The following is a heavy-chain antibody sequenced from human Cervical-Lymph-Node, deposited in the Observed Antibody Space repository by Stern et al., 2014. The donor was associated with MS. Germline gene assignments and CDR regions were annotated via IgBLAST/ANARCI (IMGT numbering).Heavy chain of an antibody. V-gene: IGHV3-30*18. CDR1: GFTFSSYG. D-gene: IGHD3-10*01. Sequence: VQLVESGGGVLQPGRSLRLSCAASGFTFSSYGMHWVRQAPGPGLEWLAVISYDGSNKYYADYVKGRFTIFRDNSKKSTYTHRHSLRAEDTAVYYCAKDVGGYDRTFDIWGQGTMVTVSS. CDR2: ISYDGSNK. CDR3: AKDVGGYDRTFDI. J-gene: IGHJ3*02.